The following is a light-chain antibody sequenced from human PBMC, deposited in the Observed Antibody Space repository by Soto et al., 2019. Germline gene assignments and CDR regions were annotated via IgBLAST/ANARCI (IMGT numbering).Light chain of an antibody. V-gene: IGKV1-5*01. J-gene: IGKJ2*01. CDR1: QSISSW. Sequence: DIQMTQSPSTLSASVGDRVTITCRASQSISSWLAWYQQKPGKAPKLLIYDASSLESGVPSRFSGSGSGTEFTLTIRSLQPDDFATYYRQQYNSYSGTFGQGTKLEIK. CDR3: QQYNSYSGT. CDR2: DAS.